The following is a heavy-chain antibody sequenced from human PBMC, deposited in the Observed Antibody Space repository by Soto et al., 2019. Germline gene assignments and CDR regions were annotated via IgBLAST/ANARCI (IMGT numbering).Heavy chain of an antibody. J-gene: IGHJ4*02. D-gene: IGHD1-20*01. CDR3: ARDHCITGVDY. Sequence: SETLSLSCTVSGGSISSGDYYWSWIRQPPGKGLEWIGYIYYSGSTYYNPSIKSRVTISVDTSKNQFSLKLSSVTAADTAVYYCARDHCITGVDYWGQGTLVTVSS. CDR2: IYYSGST. V-gene: IGHV4-30-4*01. CDR1: GGSISSGDYY.